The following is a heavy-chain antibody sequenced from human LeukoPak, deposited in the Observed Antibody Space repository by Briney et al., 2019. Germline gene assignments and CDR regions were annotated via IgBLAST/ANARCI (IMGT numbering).Heavy chain of an antibody. CDR1: GYSFTSYW. CDR2: IYPGDSDT. CDR3: ARFGYYYGSGSRVDY. D-gene: IGHD3-10*01. J-gene: IGHJ4*02. V-gene: IGHV5-51*01. Sequence: ESLKISCKGSGYSFTSYWIGWVRQMPGKGLEWMGIIYPGDSDTRYSPSFQGQVTISADESISTAYLQWSSLKASDTAMYYCARFGYYYGSGSRVDYWGQGTLVTVSS.